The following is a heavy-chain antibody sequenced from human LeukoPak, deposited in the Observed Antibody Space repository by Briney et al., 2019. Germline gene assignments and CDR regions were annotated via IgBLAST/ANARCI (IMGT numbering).Heavy chain of an antibody. CDR2: ISAYNGNT. CDR1: GYTFTSYG. J-gene: IGHJ5*02. D-gene: IGHD3-10*01. V-gene: IGHV1-18*01. Sequence: ASVKVSCKASGYTFTSYGISWVRQAPGQGLEWMGWISAYNGNTNYAQKLQGRVTMTTDTSTSTAYMELRSLRPDDTAVYYCARDGLLSIYYGSGSYPGSFDPWGQGTLVTVSS. CDR3: ARDGLLSIYYGSGSYPGSFDP.